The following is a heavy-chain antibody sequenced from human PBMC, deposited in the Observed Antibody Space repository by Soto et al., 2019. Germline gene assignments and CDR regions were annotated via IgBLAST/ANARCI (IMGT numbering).Heavy chain of an antibody. CDR1: GVSIRSYF. CDR3: AGSKNRGVTVDY. V-gene: IGHV4-59*01. CDR2: IYYSADT. D-gene: IGHD3-10*01. Sequence: SETLSLTCTVSGVSIRSYFWSWIRQPPGKGLEWIGCIYYSADTKYSPSLKSRATISADPAKKQFSLRLRTVTAADTAVYYCAGSKNRGVTVDYWGQGALVTVSS. J-gene: IGHJ4*02.